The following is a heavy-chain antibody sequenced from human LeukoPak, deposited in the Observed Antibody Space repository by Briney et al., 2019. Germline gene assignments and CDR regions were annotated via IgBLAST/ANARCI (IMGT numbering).Heavy chain of an antibody. J-gene: IGHJ4*02. CDR1: GLIFSMYG. V-gene: IGHV3-30*02. CDR2: LASDENYI. D-gene: IGHD3-3*01. CDR3: VTDFWLASRGAY. Sequence: PGGSLRLSCVASGLIFSMYGTHWVRQAPDKGLEWVAFLASDENYIQYADSVKGRFTISRDNAKNTVFLQMSSLRVEDTAMYYCVTDFWLASRGAYWGQGTLVTVSS.